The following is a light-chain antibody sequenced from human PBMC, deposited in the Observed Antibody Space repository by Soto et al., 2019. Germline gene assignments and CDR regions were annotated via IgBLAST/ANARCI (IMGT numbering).Light chain of an antibody. CDR3: QQYNNWPLT. Sequence: EIVITQTPVTLSVSPGEGVTLSCRASQSVYSNLAWYQQKPGQAPRLIIYDASARATDIPARFSGSGSGTDFTLTVSRLQSEDFAVYYCQQYNNWPLTFGGGTKVEIK. CDR2: DAS. CDR1: QSVYSN. J-gene: IGKJ4*01. V-gene: IGKV3-15*01.